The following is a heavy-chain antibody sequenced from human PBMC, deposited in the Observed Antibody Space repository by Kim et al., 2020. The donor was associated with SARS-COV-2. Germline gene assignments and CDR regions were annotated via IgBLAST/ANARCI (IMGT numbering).Heavy chain of an antibody. Sequence: SETLSLTCTVSGGSISSYYWSWIRQPPGKGLEWIGYIYYSGSTNYNPSLKSRVTISVDTSKNQFSLKLSSVTAADTAVYYCARVGTYYYGSGRYYYGMDVWGQGTTVTVSS. J-gene: IGHJ6*02. CDR1: GGSISSYY. V-gene: IGHV4-59*01. CDR2: IYYSGST. CDR3: ARVGTYYYGSGRYYYGMDV. D-gene: IGHD3-10*01.